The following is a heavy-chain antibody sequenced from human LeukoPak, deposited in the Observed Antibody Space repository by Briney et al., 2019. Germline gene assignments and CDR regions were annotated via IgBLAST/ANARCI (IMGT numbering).Heavy chain of an antibody. Sequence: GSLRLSCAASGFTFSSYAMHWVRQAPGKGLEWVAVISYDGSNKYYADSVKGRFTISRDNSKNTLYLQMNSLRAEDTAVYYCARDVRSSSSWYFDYWGQGTLVTVSS. CDR1: GFTFSSYA. D-gene: IGHD6-13*01. CDR2: ISYDGSNK. CDR3: ARDVRSSSSWYFDY. V-gene: IGHV3-30-3*01. J-gene: IGHJ4*02.